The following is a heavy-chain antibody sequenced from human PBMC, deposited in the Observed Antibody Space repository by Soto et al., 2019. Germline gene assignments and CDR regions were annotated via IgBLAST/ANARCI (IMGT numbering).Heavy chain of an antibody. CDR3: ARRGYGSRWYNVHMDV. CDR2: ISNNGAHT. CDR1: GFTFSNYE. Sequence: PGGSLRLSCAASGFTFSNYEMHWVRQAPGKGLEYVSGISNNGAHTDYAKSVKGRFTISRDNSENTLYLQMGSLRAEDMALYYCARRGYGSRWYNVHMDVWGQGTTVTVSS. J-gene: IGHJ6*02. V-gene: IGHV3-64*01. D-gene: IGHD6-13*01.